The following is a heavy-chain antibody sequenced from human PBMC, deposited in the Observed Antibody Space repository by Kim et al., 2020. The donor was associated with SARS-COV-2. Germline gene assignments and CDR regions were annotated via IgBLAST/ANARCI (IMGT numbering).Heavy chain of an antibody. CDR3: AKDNFRSSGPLDY. J-gene: IGHJ4*02. CDR2: ISWNSGSI. D-gene: IGHD3-22*01. CDR1: GFTFDDYA. Sequence: GGSLRLSCAASGFTFDDYAMHWVRQAPGKGLEWVSGISWNSGSIGYADSVKGRFTISRDNAKNSLYLQMNSLRAEDTALYYCAKDNFRSSGPLDYWGQGTLVTVSS. V-gene: IGHV3-9*01.